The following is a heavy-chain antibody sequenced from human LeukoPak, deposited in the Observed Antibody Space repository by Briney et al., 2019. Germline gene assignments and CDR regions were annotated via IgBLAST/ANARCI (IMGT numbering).Heavy chain of an antibody. CDR1: GGSISSSNW. D-gene: IGHD1-1*01. J-gene: IGHJ6*03. CDR2: IYHSGST. V-gene: IGHV4-4*02. CDR3: ARGRVSSSTWYSTYYYYFYMAV. Sequence: SETLSLTCAVSGGSISSSNWWSWVRQPPGKGLEWIGEIYHSGSTNYNPSLKSRVTISVDKSKNQFSLRLRSVTAADTAVYFCARGRVSSSTWYSTYYYYFYMAVWGKGTTVTVSS.